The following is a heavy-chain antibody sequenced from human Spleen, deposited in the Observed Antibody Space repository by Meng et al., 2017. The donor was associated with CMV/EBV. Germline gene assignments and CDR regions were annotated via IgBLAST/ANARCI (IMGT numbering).Heavy chain of an antibody. CDR3: ARAHLRIHYDFWGGGGYYYYGMDV. J-gene: IGHJ6*02. D-gene: IGHD3-3*01. V-gene: IGHV4-39*07. Sequence: SETLSLTCTVSGGSISSSSYYWGWIRQPPGKGLEWIGSIYYSGSTYDNPSLKSRVTISVDTSKNQFSLKLSSVTAADTAVYYCARAHLRIHYDFWGGGGYYYYGMDVWGQGTTVTVSS. CDR2: IYYSGST. CDR1: GGSISSSSYY.